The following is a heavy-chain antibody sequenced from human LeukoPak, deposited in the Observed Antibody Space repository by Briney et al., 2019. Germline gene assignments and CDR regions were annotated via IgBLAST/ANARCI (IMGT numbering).Heavy chain of an antibody. CDR1: GYTFTSYD. CDR2: MNPNSGNT. J-gene: IGHJ5*02. V-gene: IGHV1-8*03. D-gene: IGHD2/OR15-2a*01. Sequence: ASVKVSCKASGYTFTSYDINWVRQATGQGLEWMGWMNPNSGNTGYAQKFQGRVTITRNTSISTAYMELSSLRSEDTAVYYCASFSTKENWFDPWGQGTLVTVSS. CDR3: ASFSTKENWFDP.